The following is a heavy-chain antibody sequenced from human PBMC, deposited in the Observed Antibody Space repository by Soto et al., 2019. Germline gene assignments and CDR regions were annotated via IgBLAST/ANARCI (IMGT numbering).Heavy chain of an antibody. D-gene: IGHD1-26*01. Sequence: QVQLVQSGAEVKKPGSSVKVSCKASGGTFSSHAISWVRQAPGQGLEWMGGIIPIFGTANYAQKFRGRVTITADESTSTGYMELISLRSEDTAVYYCGRGGRGAFDIWGQGPMVTASS. CDR3: GRGGRGAFDI. CDR2: IIPIFGTA. CDR1: GGTFSSHA. J-gene: IGHJ3*02. V-gene: IGHV1-69*12.